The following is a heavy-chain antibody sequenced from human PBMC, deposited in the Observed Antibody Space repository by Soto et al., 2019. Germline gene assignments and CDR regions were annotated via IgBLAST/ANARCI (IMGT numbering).Heavy chain of an antibody. CDR2: INAGNGNT. V-gene: IGHV1-3*01. CDR1: GYTFTSYA. Sequence: QVQLVQSGAEVKKPGASVKVSCKASGYTFTSYAMHWVRQAPGQRLEWMGWINAGNGNTKYSQKFQGRVTITRDTSASTAYMELSSLRSEDTAVYYCAGGFLWFGEGVRGTKNFDYWGQGTLVTVSS. D-gene: IGHD3-10*01. CDR3: AGGFLWFGEGVRGTKNFDY. J-gene: IGHJ4*02.